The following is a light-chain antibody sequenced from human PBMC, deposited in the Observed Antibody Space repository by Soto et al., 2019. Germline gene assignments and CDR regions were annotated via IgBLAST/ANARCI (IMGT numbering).Light chain of an antibody. CDR2: AAS. Sequence: AIRMTQSPSSLSASTGDRVTITCRASQGISSYLAWYQQKPGKAPKLLIYAASTLLSGVPSRFSGSGSGTDFTLTISCLQSEDFATYYCHQYYSYPLTFGPGTKVDIK. J-gene: IGKJ3*01. CDR1: QGISSY. V-gene: IGKV1-8*01. CDR3: HQYYSYPLT.